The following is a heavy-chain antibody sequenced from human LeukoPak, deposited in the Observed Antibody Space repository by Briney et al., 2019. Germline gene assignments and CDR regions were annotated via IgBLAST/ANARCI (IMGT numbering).Heavy chain of an antibody. CDR3: ARDRTRILVVRGDAFDV. CDR2: MNPNSGNT. CDR1: GYTFTSYD. D-gene: IGHD3-22*01. J-gene: IGHJ3*01. Sequence: ASVKVSCKASGYTFTSYDINWVRQATGQGLEWMGWMNPNSGNTGYAQKFQGRVTMTRNTSISTAYMELSSLRSEDTAVYYCARDRTRILVVRGDAFDVWGQGTMVTVSS. V-gene: IGHV1-8*01.